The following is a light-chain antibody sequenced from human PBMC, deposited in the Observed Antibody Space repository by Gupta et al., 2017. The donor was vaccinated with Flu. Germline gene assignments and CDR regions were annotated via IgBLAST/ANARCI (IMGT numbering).Light chain of an antibody. CDR2: YVD. J-gene: IGLJ2*01. CDR1: ISDSGFNS. Sequence: SISDSGFNSVSWYQQSPGKAPKLLIYYVDNRPSGISDRVTGSKSGTSATLGITGLQTGDEAHYYCGSWDDSLSALVFGGGTKLAVL. V-gene: IGLV1-51*01. CDR3: GSWDDSLSALV.